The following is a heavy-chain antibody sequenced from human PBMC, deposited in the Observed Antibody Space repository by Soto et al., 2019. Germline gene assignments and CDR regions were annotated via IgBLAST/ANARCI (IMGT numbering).Heavy chain of an antibody. CDR2: IYHSGST. CDR1: GGSISSGGYS. V-gene: IGHV4-30-2*01. CDR3: ARGYCSSTSCYKNGMDV. Sequence: QLQLQESGSGLVKPSQTLSLTCAVSGGSISSGGYSWSWIRQPPGKGLEWIGYIYHSGSTYYNPSLKSRVTISVDRAQHQFSLKLSSVTAADTAVYYCARGYCSSTSCYKNGMDVWGQGTTVTVSS. D-gene: IGHD2-2*02. J-gene: IGHJ6*02.